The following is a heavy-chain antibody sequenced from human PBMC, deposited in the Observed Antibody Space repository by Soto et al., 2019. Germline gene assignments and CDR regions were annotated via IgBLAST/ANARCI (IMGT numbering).Heavy chain of an antibody. V-gene: IGHV3-48*02. CDR1: QFPFDVYS. CDR2: ICHTTSAT. Sequence: GQLVESGGDFVQPGESLRLSCVASQFPFDVYSMHWVRQAPGKGLEWVSYICHTTSATFYADAVKGRFTISRDNRKNSLFLQMNSLRDDDTGVYFCARDRGSSGMFELDVWGPGTLVTVSS. CDR3: ARDRGSSGMFELDV. D-gene: IGHD6-19*01. J-gene: IGHJ3*01.